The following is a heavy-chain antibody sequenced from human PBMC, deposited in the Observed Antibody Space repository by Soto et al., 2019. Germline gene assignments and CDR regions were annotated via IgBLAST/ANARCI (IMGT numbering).Heavy chain of an antibody. CDR3: ARERAGLPFIDF. CDR2: ISYRGTT. V-gene: IGHV4-31*03. J-gene: IGHJ4*02. CDR1: SGSISGDGYH. Sequence: PSETLSLTCIVSSGSISGDGYHWSWIRQYPGKGLEWIGFISYRGTTSYNPALRSRVYMSVDTSQNQFSLKLSSVTAADTAVYYCARERAGLPFIDFWGQGTLVTVSS.